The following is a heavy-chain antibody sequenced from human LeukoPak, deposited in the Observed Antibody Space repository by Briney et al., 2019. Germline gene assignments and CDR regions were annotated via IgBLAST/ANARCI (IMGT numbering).Heavy chain of an antibody. J-gene: IGHJ4*02. Sequence: GGSLRLSCAASGFAFSRSWMTWIRQAPGKGLEFVANIKEDGGRENFASSVKGRFTISRDSAKDSLYLQMNNLRVEDTAVYYCARDGGYSAFDYWGQGALVTVSS. D-gene: IGHD1-26*01. V-gene: IGHV3-7*01. CDR1: GFAFSRSW. CDR2: IKEDGGRE. CDR3: ARDGGYSAFDY.